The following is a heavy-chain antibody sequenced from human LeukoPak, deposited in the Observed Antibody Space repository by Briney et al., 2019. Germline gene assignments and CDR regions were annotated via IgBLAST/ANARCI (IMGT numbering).Heavy chain of an antibody. D-gene: IGHD5-18*01. J-gene: IGHJ2*01. Sequence: PGGSLRLSCAASGFRFDSYAMNWVRQAPGGGLEWVSGISGTVGRAYYADSVKGRFTISRAKSKSALYLQMNSLRGDDTAIYFCAKGGFDTAMVTSWYFDVWGRGTPVTVSS. CDR2: ISGTVGRA. CDR1: GFRFDSYA. CDR3: AKGGFDTAMVTSWYFDV. V-gene: IGHV3-23*01.